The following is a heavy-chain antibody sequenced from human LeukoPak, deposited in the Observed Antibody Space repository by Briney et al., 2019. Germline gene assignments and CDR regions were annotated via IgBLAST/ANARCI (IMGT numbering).Heavy chain of an antibody. CDR3: AKSAGGYYDSGKYYFYS. J-gene: IGHJ4*02. V-gene: IGHV3-23*01. CDR1: GFTFSSFA. CDR2: FSTGGST. Sequence: GGTLRLSCAASGFTFSSFATSWVRQATGKGMERLSSFSTGGSTDYAYSITVRFTISIDNSTTTLYLQMNSLRAEYTAIYFCAKSAGGYYDSGKYYFYSWGQGTLVTVSS. D-gene: IGHD3-10*01.